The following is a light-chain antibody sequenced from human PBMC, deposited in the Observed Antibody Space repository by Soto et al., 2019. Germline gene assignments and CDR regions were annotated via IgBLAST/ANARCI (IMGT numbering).Light chain of an antibody. Sequence: EIVLTQSPGTLSLSPGERATLSCRASQSIKSSSLAWYQQRPGQAPRLLIYGASSRATGIPDKFSGSGSGTDFTLTISRLEPEDFAIYYCQQYGSSPRTFGQGTKLDIK. V-gene: IGKV3-20*01. CDR2: GAS. J-gene: IGKJ1*01. CDR3: QQYGSSPRT. CDR1: QSIKSSS.